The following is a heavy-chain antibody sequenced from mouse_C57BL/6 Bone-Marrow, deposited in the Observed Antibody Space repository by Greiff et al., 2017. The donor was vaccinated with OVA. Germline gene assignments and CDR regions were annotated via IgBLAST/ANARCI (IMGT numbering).Heavy chain of an antibody. V-gene: IGHV1-81*01. CDR2: IYPRSGNT. Sequence: QVQLQQSGAELARPGASVKLSCKASGYTFTSYGISWVKQSTGQGLEWIGEIYPRSGNTYYNEKFKGKATLTADKSSSTAYMELRSLTSEDSAVYFWARERSFSTTVVADVWGTGTTVTVSS. CDR1: GYTFTSYG. D-gene: IGHD1-1*01. CDR3: ARERSFSTTVVADV. J-gene: IGHJ1*03.